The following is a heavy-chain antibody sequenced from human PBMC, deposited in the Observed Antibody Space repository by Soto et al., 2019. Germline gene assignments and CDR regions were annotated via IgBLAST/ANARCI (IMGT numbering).Heavy chain of an antibody. J-gene: IGHJ4*02. Sequence: QITLKESGPTLVKPTQTLTLTCSFSGFSLSTSGMGVGWIRQPPGKALEWLALISWNDDKHYSSSLKTRLTITKDASKNQVVLTMINMDPVDTGTYYYAHSYCSSTSCYRGFDYWGQGTLVTVSS. D-gene: IGHD2-2*01. V-gene: IGHV2-5*01. CDR3: AHSYCSSTSCYRGFDY. CDR1: GFSLSTSGMG. CDR2: ISWNDDK.